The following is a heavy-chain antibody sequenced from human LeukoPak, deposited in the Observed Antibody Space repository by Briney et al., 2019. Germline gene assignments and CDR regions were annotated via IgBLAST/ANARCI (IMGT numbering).Heavy chain of an antibody. Sequence: PGRSLRLSCAASEFTFSSYAMHWVRQAPGKGLEWVTLISYDGSNKHYADSVKDRFTISRDNSKNTLYLQMNSLRAEDTAVYYCARENTSGWSVNWGQGTLVTVSS. CDR2: ISYDGSNK. V-gene: IGHV3-30*04. J-gene: IGHJ4*02. CDR1: EFTFSSYA. D-gene: IGHD6-19*01. CDR3: ARENTSGWSVN.